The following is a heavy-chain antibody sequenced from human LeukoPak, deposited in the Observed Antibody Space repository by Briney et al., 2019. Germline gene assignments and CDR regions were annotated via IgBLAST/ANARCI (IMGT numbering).Heavy chain of an antibody. J-gene: IGHJ4*02. CDR1: GYTFTGYY. Sequence: ASVKVSCKASGYTFTGYYMHWVRQAPGQGLEWMGWINPNSGGTNYAQKFQGRVTMTRDTSISTAYMELSRLRSDDTAVYYCARDFQIAVAGPDYWGQGTLVTVSS. D-gene: IGHD6-19*01. V-gene: IGHV1-2*02. CDR2: INPNSGGT. CDR3: ARDFQIAVAGPDY.